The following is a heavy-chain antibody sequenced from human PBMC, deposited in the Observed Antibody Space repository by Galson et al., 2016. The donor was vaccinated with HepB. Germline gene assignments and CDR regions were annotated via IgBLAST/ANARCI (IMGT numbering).Heavy chain of an antibody. CDR3: SLITGYELDS. CDR2: FDPNTGGT. V-gene: IGHV1-2*02. CDR1: GYTFAAYY. D-gene: IGHD5-12*01. Sequence: SVKVSCKASGYTFAAYYINWVRQAPGQGLEWMGWFDPNTGGTNFVQKFQGRVTMTRDTSINTAYLQLGSLRSDDTAVYYCSLITGYELDSWGQGTLVIVSS. J-gene: IGHJ4*02.